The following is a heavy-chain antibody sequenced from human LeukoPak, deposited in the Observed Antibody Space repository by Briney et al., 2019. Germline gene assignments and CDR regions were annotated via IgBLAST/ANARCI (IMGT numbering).Heavy chain of an antibody. D-gene: IGHD3-10*01. J-gene: IGHJ6*03. CDR1: GGSFSGYY. CDR3: ARYYGSRILGYYMDV. Sequence: PSETLSLTCAVYGGSFSGYYWSWIRQPPGKGLEWIGEINHSGSTNYNPSLKSRVTISVDTSKNQFSLRLTSVAAADTAVYYCARYYGSRILGYYMDVWGKGTTVTVSS. V-gene: IGHV4-34*01. CDR2: INHSGST.